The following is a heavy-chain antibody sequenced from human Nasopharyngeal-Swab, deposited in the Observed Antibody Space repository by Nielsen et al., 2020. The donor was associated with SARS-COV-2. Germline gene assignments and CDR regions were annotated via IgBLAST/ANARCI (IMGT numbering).Heavy chain of an antibody. Sequence: GGSLRLSCAASGFTFSDYYMSWIRQAPGKGLEWVSYISSSSSTTNYADPVKGRFTISRDHAKNSLYLQMNSLGADDTAIYYCAKDSLSYGSGSFQNWFDPWGQGTQVTVSS. CDR2: ISSSSSTT. CDR1: GFTFSDYY. J-gene: IGHJ5*02. D-gene: IGHD3-10*01. CDR3: AKDSLSYGSGSFQNWFDP. V-gene: IGHV3-11*05.